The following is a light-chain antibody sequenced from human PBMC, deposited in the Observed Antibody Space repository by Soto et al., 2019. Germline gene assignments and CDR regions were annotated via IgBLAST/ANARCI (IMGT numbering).Light chain of an antibody. CDR1: QSLXGN. CDR2: HPS. CDR3: QQYGSPTST. V-gene: IGKV3D-20*01. Sequence: IGVTQCAATLSESPGESATLSCRASQSLXGNFVWYKEKPGLSPSVLXAHPSTMATGGPARCSGSGSATDFTLTISRLEPEDFAVYYCQQYGSPTSTFGQGTRLEIK. J-gene: IGKJ5*01.